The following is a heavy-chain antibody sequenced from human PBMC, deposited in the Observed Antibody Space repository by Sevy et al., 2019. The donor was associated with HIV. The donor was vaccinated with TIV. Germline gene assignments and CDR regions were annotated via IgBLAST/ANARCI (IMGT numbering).Heavy chain of an antibody. CDR3: ARGQSERYYYDTSGYYYPFYFDY. V-gene: IGHV4-59*01. CDR2: IYYSGST. CDR1: GDSITSYY. D-gene: IGHD3-22*01. J-gene: IGHJ4*02. Sequence: SETLSLTCTFSGDSITSYYWSWIRQPPGKGLESIGYIYYSGSTNYNPSLKSRVSISLDTSKNQFSLRLSSVTAADTAVYYCARGQSERYYYDTSGYYYPFYFDYWGQGTLVTVSS.